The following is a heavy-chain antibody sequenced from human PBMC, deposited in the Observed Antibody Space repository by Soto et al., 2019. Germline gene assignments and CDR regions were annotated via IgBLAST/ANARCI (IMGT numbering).Heavy chain of an antibody. CDR2: ISYDGSNS. V-gene: IGHV3-30*04. CDR1: ASTFSNYI. CDR3: AGGDNYYALGV. J-gene: IGHJ6*02. D-gene: IGHD2-15*01. Sequence: QLQLVESGGGVVQPGRSLRLSCAASASTFSNYIMHWVRQAPGKGLEWVAFISYDGSNSNYADFVEGRFTISRDNPKNMLYLQLSSLRPDDTAVYYCAGGDNYYALGVWGQGTTVTV.